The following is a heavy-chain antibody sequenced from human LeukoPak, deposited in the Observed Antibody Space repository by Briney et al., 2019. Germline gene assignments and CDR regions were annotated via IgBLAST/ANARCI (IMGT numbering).Heavy chain of an antibody. Sequence: GGSLRLSCEASGFTFNTYSMNWVRQAPGKGLQWVSYIESYSRIIHYADSVEGRFTISRDHAKTPLFLQMNRLRAEDTAIYYCARQGPNGDLDFWGQGTLVTVSS. J-gene: IGHJ4*02. CDR3: ARQGPNGDLDF. CDR1: GFTFNTYS. V-gene: IGHV3-48*04. CDR2: IESYSRII. D-gene: IGHD4-17*01.